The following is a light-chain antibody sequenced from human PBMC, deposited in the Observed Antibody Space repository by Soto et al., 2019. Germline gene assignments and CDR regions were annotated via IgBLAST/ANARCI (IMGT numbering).Light chain of an antibody. Sequence: DIQMTQSPSSLSASVGDRVTITCRASQSISIYLNWYQQTPGKAPKLLIYGASTLQSGVPSRFSGSGSGTDFTLTISSLQPEDFANYYCQQTSSPPWTFGQGTKVEIK. CDR2: GAS. CDR3: QQTSSPPWT. CDR1: QSISIY. V-gene: IGKV1-39*01. J-gene: IGKJ1*01.